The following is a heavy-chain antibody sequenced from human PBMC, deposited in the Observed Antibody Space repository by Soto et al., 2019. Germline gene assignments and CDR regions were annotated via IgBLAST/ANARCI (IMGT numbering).Heavy chain of an antibody. V-gene: IGHV4-59*01. CDR1: GDSISSYY. CDR2: THYSGST. Sequence: SETLSLTCIVSGDSISSYYWSWIRQPPGKGLEWIAYTHYSGSTNYNPSLKSRVTISVDTSKNQFSLKLSFVTAADTAVYYCARPLGFGYWYYFDYWGQGTLVTVSS. D-gene: IGHD2-8*02. CDR3: ARPLGFGYWYYFDY. J-gene: IGHJ4*02.